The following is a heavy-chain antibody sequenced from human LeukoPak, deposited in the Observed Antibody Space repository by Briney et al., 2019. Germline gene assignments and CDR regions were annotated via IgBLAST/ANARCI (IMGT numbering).Heavy chain of an antibody. Sequence: PSETLSLTCTVSGGSISDNYWSWIRQSPGKRLEWIGCMDYSGSTNYNPSLESRVTISVDTSKNQLSLKLTSVTAADTAVYYCAREVMVYTISLNYYDLDVWGRGTTVIVSS. CDR1: GGSISDNY. CDR3: AREVMVYTISLNYYDLDV. V-gene: IGHV4-59*01. J-gene: IGHJ6*02. D-gene: IGHD2-8*01. CDR2: MDYSGST.